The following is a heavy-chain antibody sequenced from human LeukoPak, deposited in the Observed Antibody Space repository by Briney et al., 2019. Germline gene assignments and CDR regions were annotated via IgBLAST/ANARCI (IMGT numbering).Heavy chain of an antibody. D-gene: IGHD3-10*01. J-gene: IGHJ5*02. CDR2: NIPFLNIA. V-gene: IGHV1-69*10. CDR1: GGNFSSYG. CDR3: ARGLDSGSALAWIDP. Sequence: SVTDSCKATGGNFSSYGISWVRQAPGQGLEWMGRNIPFLNIANYAQKSQGRVTITADTTSSTTYMVLSSLGSEDTAVYYCARGLDSGSALAWIDPWGQGALVTVSS.